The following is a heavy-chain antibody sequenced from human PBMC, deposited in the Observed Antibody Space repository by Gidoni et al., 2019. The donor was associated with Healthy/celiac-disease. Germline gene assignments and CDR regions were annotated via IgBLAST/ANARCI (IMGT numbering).Heavy chain of an antibody. Sequence: EVQTLASGGGLVQPGGSLRLSCAASGSTFSRYAMSWVRQAPGKGLAWVSAISGGGGSTYYADSVKGRFTISRDNSKNTLYLEMNSLRAEDTAVYYCAKARYPYCGGDCYSPDYGSQVTLVTVSS. CDR1: GSTFSRYA. CDR3: AKARYPYCGGDCYSPDY. D-gene: IGHD2-21*02. J-gene: IGHJ4*02. V-gene: IGHV3-23*01. CDR2: ISGGGGST.